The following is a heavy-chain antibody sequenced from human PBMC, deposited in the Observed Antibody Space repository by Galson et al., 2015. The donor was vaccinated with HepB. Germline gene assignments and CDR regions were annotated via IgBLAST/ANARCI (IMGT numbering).Heavy chain of an antibody. CDR3: ARGEPIDY. J-gene: IGHJ4*02. V-gene: IGHV4-59*01. D-gene: IGHD1-26*01. CDR2: IYYTGIT. CDR1: GGSLSNYY. Sequence: LSLTCTVSGGSLSNYYWNWIRQSPGKGLEWIGYIYYTGITVYKPSLGSRVTLSVDTSKNRVSLKLTSLTAADTAVYYCARGEPIDYWGQETLVTVSS.